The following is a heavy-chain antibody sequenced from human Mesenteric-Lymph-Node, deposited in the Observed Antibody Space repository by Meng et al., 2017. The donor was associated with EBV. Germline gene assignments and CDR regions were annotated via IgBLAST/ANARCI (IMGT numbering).Heavy chain of an antibody. CDR1: GYRFDTYG. V-gene: IGHV1-18*01. CDR3: ASGNSGINFDY. Sequence: VWLCRVGADGNKHGDSGKVTCKECGYRFDTYGISWVRQAPGQGLEWMGWIIADNGNTIFAQKFQGRVTMTADSSTSTAYMEVTSLTSDDTAVYYCASGNSGINFDYWGQGTLVTVSS. D-gene: IGHD4-23*01. CDR2: IIADNGNT. J-gene: IGHJ4*02.